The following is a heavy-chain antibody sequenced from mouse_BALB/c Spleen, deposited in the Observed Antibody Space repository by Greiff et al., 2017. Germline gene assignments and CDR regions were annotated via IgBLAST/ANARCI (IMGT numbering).Heavy chain of an antibody. D-gene: IGHD2-1*01. Sequence: VQLKQSGPGLVKPSQSLSLTCSVTGYSITSGYYWNWIRQFPGNKLEWMGYISYDGSNNYNPSLKNRISITRDTSKNQFFLKLNSVTTEDTATYYCAREEGYGNYEVYWYFDVWGAGTTVTVSS. CDR3: AREEGYGNYEVYWYFDV. CDR1: GYSITSGYY. V-gene: IGHV3-6*02. J-gene: IGHJ1*01. CDR2: ISYDGSN.